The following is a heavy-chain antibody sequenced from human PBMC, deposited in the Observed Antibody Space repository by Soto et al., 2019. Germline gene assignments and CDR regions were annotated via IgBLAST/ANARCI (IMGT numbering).Heavy chain of an antibody. J-gene: IGHJ4*02. CDR3: ASEPEYGGYGFDY. V-gene: IGHV3-21*04. CDR2: ISSSSSYI. CDR1: GFTFSSYS. D-gene: IGHD5-12*01. Sequence: GGSLRLSCAASGFTFSSYSMNWVRQAPGKGLEWVSSISSSSSYIYYADSVKGRFTISRDNAKNSLYLQMNSLRAEDTAVYYCASEPEYGGYGFDYWGQGTLVTVSS.